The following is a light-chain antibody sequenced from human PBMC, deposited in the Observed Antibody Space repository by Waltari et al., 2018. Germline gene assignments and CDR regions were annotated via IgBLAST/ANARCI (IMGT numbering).Light chain of an antibody. V-gene: IGLV1-51*02. Sequence: QSVLTQPPSVSAAPGQRVTISCSGGSSNIGNNYVSWYRQFPGTAPKLLIYENTERPPGIPGRFPGSKSGTSATLDSTGLQAGDEADYYCGTWDSSLSGAVFGGGTHLTVL. CDR2: ENT. CDR3: GTWDSSLSGAV. J-gene: IGLJ7*01. CDR1: SSNIGNNY.